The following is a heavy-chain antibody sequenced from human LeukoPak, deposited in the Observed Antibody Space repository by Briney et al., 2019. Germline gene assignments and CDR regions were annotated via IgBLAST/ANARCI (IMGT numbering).Heavy chain of an antibody. J-gene: IGHJ6*03. V-gene: IGHV2-5*01. CDR2: IYWNDDK. D-gene: IGHD6-13*01. Sequence: SGPTLVKPTQTLTLTCTFSGFSLSTSGVGVGWIRQPPGKALEWLALIYWNDDKRYSPSLKSRLTITKDTSKNQVVLTMTNMDPVDTTTYYCAHSIAAAGTDDYYYYMDVWGKGTTVTISS. CDR3: AHSIAAAGTDDYYYYMDV. CDR1: GFSLSTSGVG.